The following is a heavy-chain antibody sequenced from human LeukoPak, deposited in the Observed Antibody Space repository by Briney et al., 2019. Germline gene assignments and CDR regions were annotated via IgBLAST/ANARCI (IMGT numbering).Heavy chain of an antibody. CDR2: INHSGST. Sequence: PSETLSLTCAVYGGSFSGYYWSWIRQPPGKGLEWIGEINHSGSTSYNPSLKSRVTISVDTSKNQFSLKLSSVTAVDTAVYYCARVTSGPPPMVRGGVPGWFDPWGQGTLVTVSS. CDR1: GGSFSGYY. D-gene: IGHD3-10*01. J-gene: IGHJ5*02. V-gene: IGHV4-34*01. CDR3: ARVTSGPPPMVRGGVPGWFDP.